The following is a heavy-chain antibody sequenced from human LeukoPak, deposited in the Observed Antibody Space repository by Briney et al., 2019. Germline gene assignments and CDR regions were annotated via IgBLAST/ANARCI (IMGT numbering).Heavy chain of an antibody. V-gene: IGHV3-21*01. CDR1: GFTFSSYS. D-gene: IGHD2-15*01. CDR2: ISSSSSYI. J-gene: IGHJ4*02. Sequence: GGSLRLSCAASGFTFSSYSMNWVRQAPGKGLEWGSSISSSSSYIYYADSVKGRFTVSRDNAKNSLYLQMNSLRAEDTAVYYCAVLCSGGSCYISDYWGQGTLVTVSS. CDR3: AVLCSGGSCYISDY.